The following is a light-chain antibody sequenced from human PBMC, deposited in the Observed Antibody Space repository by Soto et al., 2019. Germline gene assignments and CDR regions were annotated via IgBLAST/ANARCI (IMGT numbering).Light chain of an antibody. Sequence: DIQMTQSPSYVSASVGDRVTITCRASHAISSWLARYQQKPGKAPKLLIFDASSLQRGVPLRCSGSGYGTDFTLPISSLQPEDLATYYCQQANSCPWTFGQGTTVDIK. J-gene: IGKJ1*01. CDR2: DAS. CDR1: HAISSW. V-gene: IGKV1-12*01. CDR3: QQANSCPWT.